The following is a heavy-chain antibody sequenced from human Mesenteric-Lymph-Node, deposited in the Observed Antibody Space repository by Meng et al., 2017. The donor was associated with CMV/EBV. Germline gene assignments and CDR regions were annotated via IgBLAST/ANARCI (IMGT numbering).Heavy chain of an antibody. Sequence: GESLKISCAASGFTFSNYGMSWVRQAPGTGLEWVSGINSDGSSTNYADSVKGRFTISRDNAKNTLYLQMNSLRAEDTAVYFCARTHYDFWSGYSYYFDYWGQGTLVTVSS. CDR2: INSDGSST. CDR3: ARTHYDFWSGYSYYFDY. CDR1: GFTFSNYG. V-gene: IGHV3-74*01. J-gene: IGHJ4*02. D-gene: IGHD3-3*01.